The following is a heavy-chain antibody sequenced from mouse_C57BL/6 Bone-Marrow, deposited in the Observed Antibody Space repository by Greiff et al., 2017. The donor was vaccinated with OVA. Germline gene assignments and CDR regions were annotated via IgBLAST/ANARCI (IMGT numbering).Heavy chain of an antibody. CDR2: IDPNSGGT. J-gene: IGHJ4*01. CDR1: GYTFTSYW. V-gene: IGHV1-72*01. D-gene: IGHD2-2*01. Sequence: QVQLKQPGAELVKPGASVKLSCKASGYTFTSYWMHWVKQRPGRGLEWIGRIDPNSGGTKYNEKFKSKATLTVDKPSSTAYMQLSSLTSEDSAVYYCARGGGYDEHYAMDYWGQGTSVTVSS. CDR3: ARGGGYDEHYAMDY.